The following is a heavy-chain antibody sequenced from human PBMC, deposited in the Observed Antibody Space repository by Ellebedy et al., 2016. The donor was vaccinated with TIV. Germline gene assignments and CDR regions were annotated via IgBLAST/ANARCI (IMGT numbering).Heavy chain of an antibody. J-gene: IGHJ4*02. Sequence: MPSETLSLTCAVYGGSFSGYYWGWIRQSPGKGLEWIGSMYYSGITYYNPSLKSRVTISVDTSKNQFSLKMSSVTAADTAVYYCAGGEQWLVRGRDDSWGQGTLVTVSS. V-gene: IGHV4-39*01. D-gene: IGHD6-19*01. CDR3: AGGEQWLVRGRDDS. CDR2: MYYSGIT. CDR1: GGSFSGYY.